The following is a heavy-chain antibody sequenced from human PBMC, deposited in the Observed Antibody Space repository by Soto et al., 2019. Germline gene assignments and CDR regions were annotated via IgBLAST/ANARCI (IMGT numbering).Heavy chain of an antibody. J-gene: IGHJ4*02. Sequence: QVQLQESGPGLVKPSGTLTLTCVVSGGSISNNNWWSWVRQSPGKGLEWIGEIYHSGSTNYNPSLQGPGPVPVGHSRDLFALKLTSVAAAGTAVYFFARVSAAGTGFDSWGQGTLVTVSS. CDR1: GGSISNNNW. D-gene: IGHD6-13*01. CDR2: IYHSGST. V-gene: IGHV4-4*02. CDR3: ARVSAAGTGFDS.